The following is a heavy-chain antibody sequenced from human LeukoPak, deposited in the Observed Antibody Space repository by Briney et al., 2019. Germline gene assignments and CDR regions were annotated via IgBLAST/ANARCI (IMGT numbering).Heavy chain of an antibody. CDR2: IYHSGST. J-gene: IGHJ3*02. V-gene: IGHV4-4*02. CDR1: GGSISSSNW. D-gene: IGHD3-10*01. Sequence: SETLSLTCAVSGGSISSSNWWSWVRQPPGKGLEWLGEIYHSGSTNYNPSLKSRVILSVDMSKNQLSLRLTSVTAADTAVYFCVARVEWGIYGSGRPDTFDIWGQGTMVTVSS. CDR3: VARVEWGIYGSGRPDTFDI.